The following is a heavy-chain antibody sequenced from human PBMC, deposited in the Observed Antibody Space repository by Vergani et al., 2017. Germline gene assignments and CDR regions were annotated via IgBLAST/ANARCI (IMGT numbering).Heavy chain of an antibody. CDR1: GFTFSSYA. CDR3: AKGPTVTTAGDYWYFDL. V-gene: IGHV3-23*01. J-gene: IGHJ2*01. D-gene: IGHD4-17*01. CDR2: ISGSGGST. Sequence: EVQLLESGGGLVQPGGSLRLSCAASGFTFSSYAMSWVRQAPGKGLEWVSAISGSGGSTYYADSVKGRFTISRDNSKNTLYLQMNSLRAEDTAVYYCAKGPTVTTAGDYWYFDLWGRGTLVTVSS.